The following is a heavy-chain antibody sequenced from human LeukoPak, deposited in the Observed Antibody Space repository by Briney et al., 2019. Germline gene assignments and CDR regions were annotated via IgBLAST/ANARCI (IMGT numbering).Heavy chain of an antibody. CDR1: GGSISSYY. CDR3: ARVPPGTSHFDY. CDR2: IYYSGST. J-gene: IGHJ4*02. D-gene: IGHD1-7*01. V-gene: IGHV4-59*01. Sequence: SETLSLTCTVSGGSISSYYWSWIRQPPGKGLGWIGYIYYSGSTKYNPSLKSRVTISADTSKNQFSLKLSSVTAADTAVYYCARVPPGTSHFDYWGQGALVTVSS.